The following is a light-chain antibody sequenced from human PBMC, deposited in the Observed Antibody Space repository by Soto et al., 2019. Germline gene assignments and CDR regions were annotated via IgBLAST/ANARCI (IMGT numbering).Light chain of an antibody. CDR1: SSNIGSNY. CDR3: ASWDTSLNAGV. J-gene: IGLJ3*02. V-gene: IGLV1-51*01. Sequence: QSVLTQPPSVSAAPGQTVTISCSGSSSNIGSNYVSWYQQLPGTAPKLLIYDSNERPSGIPDRFSGSTSGTSATLGITGPQTGDEADYYCASWDTSLNAGVFGGGTKLTVL. CDR2: DSN.